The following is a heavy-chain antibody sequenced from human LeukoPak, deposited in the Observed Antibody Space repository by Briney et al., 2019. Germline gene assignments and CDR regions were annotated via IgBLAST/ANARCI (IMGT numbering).Heavy chain of an antibody. CDR1: GGLISSSSYY. Sequence: KPSETLSLTFTVSGGLISSSSYYWGWIRQPPEKGLEWIGSFYYSGSTYYHPSLKSRVTISVDTSKNQFSLNLSSVTAADTAVYYCARTAGVAVAGSRQYFDYWGQGTLVTVSS. CDR3: ARTAGVAVAGSRQYFDY. V-gene: IGHV4-39*01. J-gene: IGHJ4*02. CDR2: FYYSGST. D-gene: IGHD6-19*01.